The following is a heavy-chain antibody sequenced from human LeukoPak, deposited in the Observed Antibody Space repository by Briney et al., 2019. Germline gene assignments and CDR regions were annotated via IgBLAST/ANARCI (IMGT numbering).Heavy chain of an antibody. J-gene: IGHJ5*02. V-gene: IGHV1-18*01. CDR3: ARDRYCNRTSCYNLFDP. D-gene: IGHD2-2*01. Sequence: ASVKVSCKASGYTFTSYGISWVRQAPGQGLEWMGWISASSGDTNYAQSLQGRLTMTTDTSTSTAYMELRSLRSDDTAVYYCARDRYCNRTSCYNLFDPWGQGTLVTVSS. CDR1: GYTFTSYG. CDR2: ISASSGDT.